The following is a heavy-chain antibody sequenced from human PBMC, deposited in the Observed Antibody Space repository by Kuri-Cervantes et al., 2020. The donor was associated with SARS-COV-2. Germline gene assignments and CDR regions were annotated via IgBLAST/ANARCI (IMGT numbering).Heavy chain of an antibody. CDR2: ISYDGSNK. D-gene: IGHD3-3*01. CDR3: TTDLPITIFGVVYYYYYMDV. J-gene: IGHJ6*03. CDR1: GFTFSSYA. Sequence: GESLKISCAASGFTFSSYAMHWVRQAPGKGLEWVAVISYDGSNKYYADSVKGRFTISRDNSKNTLYLQMNSLKTEDTAVYYCTTDLPITIFGVVYYYYYMDVWGKGTTVTVSS. V-gene: IGHV3-30-3*01.